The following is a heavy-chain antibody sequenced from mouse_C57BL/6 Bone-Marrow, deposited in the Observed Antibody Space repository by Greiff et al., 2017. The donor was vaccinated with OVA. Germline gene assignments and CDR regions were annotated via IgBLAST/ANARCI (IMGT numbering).Heavy chain of an antibody. CDR1: GYTFTSYW. J-gene: IGHJ3*01. Sequence: QVQLQQSGAELVRPGSSVKLSCKASGYTFTSYWMHWVKQRPIQGLEWIGNIDPSDSETHYNQKFKDKATLTVDKSSSTAYMQLSSLTSEDSAVYYCARIDSSTWFAYWGQGTLVTVSA. D-gene: IGHD3-2*02. V-gene: IGHV1-52*01. CDR3: ARIDSSTWFAY. CDR2: IDPSDSET.